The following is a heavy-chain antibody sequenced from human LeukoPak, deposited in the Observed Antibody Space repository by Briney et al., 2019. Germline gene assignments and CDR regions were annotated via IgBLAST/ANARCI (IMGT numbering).Heavy chain of an antibody. CDR2: ISGSGGST. D-gene: IGHD5-24*01. CDR1: GFTFSSYA. Sequence: GGSLRLSYAASGFTFSSYAMSWVRQAPGKGLEWVSAISGSGGSTYYADSVKGRFTISRDNSKNTLYLQMNSLRAEDTAVYYCAKQRWLQVSFDYWGQGTLVTVSS. J-gene: IGHJ4*02. V-gene: IGHV3-23*01. CDR3: AKQRWLQVSFDY.